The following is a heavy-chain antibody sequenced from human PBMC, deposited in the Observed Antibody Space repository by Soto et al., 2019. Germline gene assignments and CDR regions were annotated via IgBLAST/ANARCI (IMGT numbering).Heavy chain of an antibody. D-gene: IGHD3-10*01. J-gene: IGHJ4*02. V-gene: IGHV1-18*01. Sequence: QVQLVQSGAEVKKPGASVKVSCKASGYTFTSYGISWVRQAPGQGLEWMGGINAYNGNTNYAQKLQGRRTMTTDTSTSTAYMVLRSLRSDDTAVYFCARDTSRGEYDYWGQGTLVPVSS. CDR1: GYTFTSYG. CDR3: ARDTSRGEYDY. CDR2: INAYNGNT.